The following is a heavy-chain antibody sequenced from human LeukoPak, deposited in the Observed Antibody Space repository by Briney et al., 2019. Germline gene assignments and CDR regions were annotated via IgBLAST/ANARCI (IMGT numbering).Heavy chain of an antibody. J-gene: IGHJ4*02. D-gene: IGHD4-17*01. CDR1: GYTFTDYY. V-gene: IGHV1-2*04. CDR2: INPNSGGT. CDR3: ARGTSSYGDYGVDY. Sequence: ASVKVSCKASGYTFTDYYMHWVRQAPGQGLEWMGWINPNSGGTNYAQKFQGWVTMTRDTSISTAYMELSRLRSDDTAVYYCARGTSSYGDYGVDYWGQGTLVTVSS.